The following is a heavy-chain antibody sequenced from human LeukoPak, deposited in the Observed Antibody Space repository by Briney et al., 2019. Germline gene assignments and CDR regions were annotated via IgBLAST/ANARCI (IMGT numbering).Heavy chain of an antibody. CDR1: GYSFDTYG. CDR2: VSAYTGKT. D-gene: IGHD2-2*01. CDR3: ARPYCTSSCSTSYYYYALDV. Sequence: ASVKVSCKASGYSFDTYGPMWVRQAPGQALEWVGWVSAYTGKTEYEQKFQGRVTLTTDTSTDTAFMELRTLRSADTAAYYCARPYCTSSCSTSYYYYALDVWGQGTTVTVSS. V-gene: IGHV1-18*04. J-gene: IGHJ6*02.